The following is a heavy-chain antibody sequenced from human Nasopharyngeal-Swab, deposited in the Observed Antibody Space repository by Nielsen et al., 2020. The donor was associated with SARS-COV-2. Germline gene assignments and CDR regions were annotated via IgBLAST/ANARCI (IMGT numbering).Heavy chain of an antibody. Sequence: GGVLKISCAASGFTFDDYAMHWVRQAQGKGLEWVSGISWNSGSIGYADSVKGRFTISRDNPKNSLYLQMNSLRAEDTALYFCAENGRAFDIWGQGTMVTVSS. J-gene: IGHJ3*02. CDR3: AENGRAFDI. V-gene: IGHV3-9*01. CDR1: GFTFDDYA. CDR2: ISWNSGSI.